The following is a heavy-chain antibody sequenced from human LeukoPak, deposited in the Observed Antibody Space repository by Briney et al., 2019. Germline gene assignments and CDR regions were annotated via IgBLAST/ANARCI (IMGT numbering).Heavy chain of an antibody. CDR1: GFTFEEYS. Sequence: PGGSPRLSCAASGFTFEEYSMQRVRRPPGKGLEWVAVVRWDGGTTYYADSVKGRFTISRDNSEKSVYLQMNSLRTEDTALYYCGKDTEHYDFWNGYEYRGQGTPVTVSS. J-gene: IGHJ4*02. V-gene: IGHV3-43*01. D-gene: IGHD3-3*01. CDR3: GKDTEHYDFWNGYEY. CDR2: VRWDGGTT.